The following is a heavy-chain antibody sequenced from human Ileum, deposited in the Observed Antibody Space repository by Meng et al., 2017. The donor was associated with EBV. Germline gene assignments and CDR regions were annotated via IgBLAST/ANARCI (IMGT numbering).Heavy chain of an antibody. CDR2: INTLNGHT. CDR1: GYSFVAYA. CDR3: ARRASQGVDP. V-gene: IGHV1-3*04. J-gene: IGHJ5*02. Sequence: QVKIVQSGTDVTKPGASVKLSCDTSGYSFVAYAIHWVRQATGQGLEWMGWINTLNGHTEYSQKFQDSVTITSDTSASTVYMELHSLRSQDTAVYYCARRASQGVDPWGQGTLVTVSS.